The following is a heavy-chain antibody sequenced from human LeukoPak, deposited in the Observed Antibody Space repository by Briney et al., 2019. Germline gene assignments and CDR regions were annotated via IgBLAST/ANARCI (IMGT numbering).Heavy chain of an antibody. Sequence: GGSLRLSCVASGFTLSTFWMTWVRQAPGKGLEWVANIKQDGSEKYYVDSVKGRFTISRDNAKNSLYLQMNSLRAEDTAVYYCARSGGYCSGGSCYRIAYWGQGTLVTVSS. J-gene: IGHJ4*02. CDR2: IKQDGSEK. CDR3: ARSGGYCSGGSCYRIAY. CDR1: GFTLSTFW. D-gene: IGHD2-15*01. V-gene: IGHV3-7*01.